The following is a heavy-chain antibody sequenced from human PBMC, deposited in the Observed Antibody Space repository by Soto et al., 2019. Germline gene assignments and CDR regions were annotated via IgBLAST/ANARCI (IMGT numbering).Heavy chain of an antibody. Sequence: EVQLLESGGGLVQPGGSLRLSCAASGFTFSSCAMSWVRQAPGKGLEWVSVISGGGGSTYYADSVKGRFTSSRDNPKNPRYLERDSLRAEDTAVYYCAKGRGWELRTHLDYWGQGTLVTVSS. CDR3: AKGRGWELRTHLDY. V-gene: IGHV3-23*01. CDR1: GFTFSSCA. CDR2: ISGGGGST. J-gene: IGHJ4*02. D-gene: IGHD1-26*01.